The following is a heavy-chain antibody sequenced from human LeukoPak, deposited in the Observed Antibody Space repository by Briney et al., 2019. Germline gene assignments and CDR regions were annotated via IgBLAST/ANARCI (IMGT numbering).Heavy chain of an antibody. D-gene: IGHD1-7*01. Sequence: ASVKVSCKASGYTFTGYYMHWVRQAPGQGLEWMGWINPNSGGTNYAQKFQGRVTMTRDTSISTAYMELSRPRSDDTAVYYCARDGKTGTTWYYYYMDVWGKGTTVTVSS. V-gene: IGHV1-2*02. J-gene: IGHJ6*03. CDR2: INPNSGGT. CDR3: ARDGKTGTTWYYYYMDV. CDR1: GYTFTGYY.